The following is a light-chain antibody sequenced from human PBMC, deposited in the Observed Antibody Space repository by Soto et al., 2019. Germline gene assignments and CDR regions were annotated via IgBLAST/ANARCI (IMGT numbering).Light chain of an antibody. Sequence: QSALTQPASVSGSPGQSITISCTGTGGDVGSYNLVSWYQQDPGKAPKLLIYEVNKRPSGVSNRFSGSKSGNTASLTISGLQAEDEADYYCSSFGGIFSLLFGGGTKVTVL. CDR1: GGDVGSYNL. CDR3: SSFGGIFSLL. V-gene: IGLV2-23*02. J-gene: IGLJ2*01. CDR2: EVN.